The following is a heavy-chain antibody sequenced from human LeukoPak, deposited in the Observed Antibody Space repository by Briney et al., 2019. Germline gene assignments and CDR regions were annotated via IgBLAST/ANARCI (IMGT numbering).Heavy chain of an antibody. D-gene: IGHD5-12*01. Sequence: GGSLRLSCAVSGFTVSSDYMAWVRQAPGKGLEWVSVMYIGGSTNYADSVKGRFTISRDNSKNTLYLQMNSLRAEDTAVYYCARWPDYYYMDVWGKGTTVIISS. CDR2: MYIGGST. CDR1: GFTVSSDY. V-gene: IGHV3-66*01. J-gene: IGHJ6*03. CDR3: ARWPDYYYMDV.